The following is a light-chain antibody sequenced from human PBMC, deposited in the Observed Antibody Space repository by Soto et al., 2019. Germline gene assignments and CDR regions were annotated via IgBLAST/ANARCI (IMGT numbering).Light chain of an antibody. J-gene: IGKJ2*01. CDR1: QIVSSN. CDR2: GAS. CDR3: QQYNHGPPVYT. V-gene: IGKV3-15*01. Sequence: EIVMTQSQATLSVSPGERATLSCRASQIVSSNLAWYQQKPGQPPRLLIYGASTRATGLPATFSGSESGTEFALTISSRQCADVAVDYWQQYNHGPPVYTFGQGTKVEIQ.